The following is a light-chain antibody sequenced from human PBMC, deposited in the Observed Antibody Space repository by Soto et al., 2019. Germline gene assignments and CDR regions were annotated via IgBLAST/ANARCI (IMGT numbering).Light chain of an antibody. CDR1: QSVSSY. J-gene: IGKJ1*01. CDR3: QQRSNWPWT. V-gene: IGKV3-11*01. CDR2: DAS. Sequence: EIVLTQSPTTLSFFPGGRATLSLRARQSVSSYLAWYQQKPGQAPRLLIYDASNRATGIPARFSGSGSGTDFTLTISSLEPEDFAVYYCQQRSNWPWTFGQGTKV.